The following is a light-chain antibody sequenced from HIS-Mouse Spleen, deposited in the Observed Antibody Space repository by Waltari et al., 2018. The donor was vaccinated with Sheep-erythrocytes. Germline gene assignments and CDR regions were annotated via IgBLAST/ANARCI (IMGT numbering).Light chain of an antibody. CDR3: YSTDSSGNHSNWV. CDR2: EET. J-gene: IGLJ3*02. CDR1: ALPKKY. V-gene: IGLV3-10*01. Sequence: SYELTQPPSVSVSPRQTARITCSGDALPKKYAYWYQQKSGQAPVLVIYEETKRPSGIPGGFSGSSSGTMATLTISGAQVEDEADYYCYSTDSSGNHSNWVFGGGTKLTVL.